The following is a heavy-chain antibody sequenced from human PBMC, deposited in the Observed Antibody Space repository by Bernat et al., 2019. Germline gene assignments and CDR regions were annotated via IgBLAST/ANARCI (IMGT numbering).Heavy chain of an antibody. CDR2: ISYDGSNK. CDR3: ARGGGRYCISTSCYGIDDYYGMDV. CDR1: GFTFRSYA. V-gene: IGHV3-30-3*01. J-gene: IGHJ6*02. Sequence: QVQLVESGGGVVQPGRSLRLSCAASGFTFRSYAMHWVRQAPGKGLEWVAVISYDGSNKYYAASVKGRFTISSDNSKNTLDLQMNSLRAEETAVFYCARGGGRYCISTSCYGIDDYYGMDVWGQGTTVTVSS. D-gene: IGHD2-2*01.